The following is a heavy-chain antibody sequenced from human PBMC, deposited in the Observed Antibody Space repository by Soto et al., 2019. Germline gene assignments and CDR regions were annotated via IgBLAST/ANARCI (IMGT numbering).Heavy chain of an antibody. CDR3: ARAPRGRPAAGPVGYYGMDV. V-gene: IGHV1-69*01. D-gene: IGHD6-13*01. CDR2: IIPIFGTA. CDR1: GGTFSSYA. Sequence: QVQLVQSGAEVKKPGSSVKVSCKASGGTFSSYAISWVRQAPGQGLEWMGGIIPIFGTANYAQKFQGRATITADESTSTAYMELSSLRAEDTAVYYCARAPRGRPAAGPVGYYGMDVWGQGTTVTVSS. J-gene: IGHJ6*02.